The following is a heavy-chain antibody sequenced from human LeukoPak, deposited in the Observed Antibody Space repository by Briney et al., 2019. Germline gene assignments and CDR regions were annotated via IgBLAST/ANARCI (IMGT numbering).Heavy chain of an antibody. V-gene: IGHV1-69*06. J-gene: IGHJ3*02. D-gene: IGHD3-9*01. Sequence: SVKVSSKASGGTFSSYAISWVRQAPGQGPEWMGGIIPLFRTANYAQKFQGRVTITADRSTNTAFMELSSLRSEDTAMYYCATNYEILSGYPKNYYFHIWGQGTMVTVS. CDR1: GGTFSSYA. CDR2: IIPLFRTA. CDR3: ATNYEILSGYPKNYYFHI.